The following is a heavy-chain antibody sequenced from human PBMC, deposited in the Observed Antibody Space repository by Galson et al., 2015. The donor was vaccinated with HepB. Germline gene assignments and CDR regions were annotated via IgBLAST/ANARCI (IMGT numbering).Heavy chain of an antibody. CDR3: AREGRIFGLDP. J-gene: IGHJ5*02. CDR1: GDSISSGNYY. CDR2: IYYSGST. Sequence: TLSLTCTVSGDSISSGNYYWSWIRQHPGKGLEWIGYIYYSGSTYYNPSLKSRVTISVDTSKNQFSLKLSSVTAADTAVYYCAREGRIFGLDPWGQGTLVTVSS. D-gene: IGHD3/OR15-3a*01. V-gene: IGHV4-31*03.